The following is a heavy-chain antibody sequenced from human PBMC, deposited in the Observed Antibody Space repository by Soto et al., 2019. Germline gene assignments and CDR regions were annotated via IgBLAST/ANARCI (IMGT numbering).Heavy chain of an antibody. Sequence: ASVKVSCKASGGTFSSYAISWVRQAPGQGLEWMGWINPNSGGTNYAQKFQGRVTMTRDTSISTAYMELSRLRSDDTAVYYCARGRQLADDYWGQGTLVTVSS. CDR3: ARGRQLADDY. J-gene: IGHJ4*02. CDR1: GGTFSSYA. D-gene: IGHD6-6*01. V-gene: IGHV1-2*02. CDR2: INPNSGGT.